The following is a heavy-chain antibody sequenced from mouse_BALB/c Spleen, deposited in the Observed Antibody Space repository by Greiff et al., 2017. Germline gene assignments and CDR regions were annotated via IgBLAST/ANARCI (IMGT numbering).Heavy chain of an antibody. D-gene: IGHD2-14*01. CDR3: ARHGYRYDYYAMDY. CDR1: GFAFSSYD. V-gene: IGHV5-12-1*01. Sequence: EVQGVESGGGLVKPGGSLKLSCAASGFAFSSYDMSWVRQTPEKRLEWVAYISSGGGSTYYPDTVKGRFTISRDNAKNTLYLQMSSLKSEDTAMYYCARHGYRYDYYAMDYWGQGTSVTVSS. J-gene: IGHJ4*01. CDR2: ISSGGGST.